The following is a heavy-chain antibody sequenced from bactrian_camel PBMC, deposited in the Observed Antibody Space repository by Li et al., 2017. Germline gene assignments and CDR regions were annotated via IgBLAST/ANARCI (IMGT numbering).Heavy chain of an antibody. CDR2: IDRDGST. CDR3: AASDSRFCSVCTGNGCLLTRVYNY. V-gene: IGHV3S55*01. Sequence: QVQLVESGGGSVQAGGSLRLSCEGSGFTDSNYCMGWFRQAPGEEREGVATIDRDGSTKYADSVKVRFTISKDNAKRTLYLQMNSLKPEDTAMYYCAASDSRFCSVCTGNGCLLTRVYNYWGQGTQVTVS. CDR1: GFTDSNYC. J-gene: IGHJ4*01. D-gene: IGHD6*01.